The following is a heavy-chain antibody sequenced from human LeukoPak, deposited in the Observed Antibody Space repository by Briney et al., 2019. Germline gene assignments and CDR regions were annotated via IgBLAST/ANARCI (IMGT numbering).Heavy chain of an antibody. Sequence: GSLRLSCAASGFTFSSYGMHWVRQAPGKGLEWVAFIRYDGSNKYYADSVKGRFTISRDNSKNTLYLQMNSLRAEDTAVYYCAKDRIRGSIVLMVYPVDYWGQGTLVTVSS. CDR1: GFTFSSYG. CDR3: AKDRIRGSIVLMVYPVDY. V-gene: IGHV3-30*02. J-gene: IGHJ4*02. D-gene: IGHD2-8*01. CDR2: IRYDGSNK.